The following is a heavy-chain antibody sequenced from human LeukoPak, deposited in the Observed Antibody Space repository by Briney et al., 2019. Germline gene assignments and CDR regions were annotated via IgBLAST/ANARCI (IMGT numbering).Heavy chain of an antibody. Sequence: GGSLRLSCAVSGFTFSSEAMGWVRQLPGGGLEWVSTISPAGGTTYYAESMKGRFTISRDNSKNTLYLQMNSLRAEDTAVYYCAKDRIDSSGFDYWGQGTLVTVSS. CDR1: GFTFSSEA. J-gene: IGHJ4*02. V-gene: IGHV3-23*01. D-gene: IGHD3-22*01. CDR2: ISPAGGTT. CDR3: AKDRIDSSGFDY.